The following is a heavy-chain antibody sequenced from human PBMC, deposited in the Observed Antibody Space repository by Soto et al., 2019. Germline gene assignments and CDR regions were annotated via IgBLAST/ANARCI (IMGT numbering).Heavy chain of an antibody. CDR1: GFSCRRHA. CDR2: IWYDGSNK. D-gene: IGHD5-12*01. V-gene: IGHV3-33*01. Sequence: QVRLVESGGGVVQPGGSLRLSCAVSGFSCRRHAMHWVRQAPGKGLEWVAVIWYDGSNKNYPDSVKGRFTISRDDSKNTLYLQMNSLRPEDTAVYYCARDGVEYSGYDIDHWGQGTLVTV. J-gene: IGHJ4*02. CDR3: ARDGVEYSGYDIDH.